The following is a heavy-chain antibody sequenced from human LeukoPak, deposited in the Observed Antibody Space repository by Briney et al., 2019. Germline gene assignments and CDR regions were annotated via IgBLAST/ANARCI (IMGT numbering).Heavy chain of an antibody. J-gene: IGHJ2*01. CDR2: IIPILGIA. CDR3: AREGAVAGTGPYL. CDR1: GGTFSSYT. D-gene: IGHD6-19*01. Sequence: ASVKVSCKASGGTFSSYTTSWVRQAPGQGLEWMGRIIPILGIANYAQKFQGRVTITADKSTSTAYMELSSLRSEDTAVYYCAREGAVAGTGPYLWGRGTLVTVSS. V-gene: IGHV1-69*04.